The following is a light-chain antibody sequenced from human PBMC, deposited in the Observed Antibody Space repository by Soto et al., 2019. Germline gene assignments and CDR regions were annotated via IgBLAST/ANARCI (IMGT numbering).Light chain of an antibody. J-gene: IGKJ5*01. CDR1: QSVSSNN. CDR2: GAS. Sequence: EIVLTQSPGTLSLSPGETATLSCRASQSVSSNNLAWYLQKPGQTPRLLIYGASSRATGIPDRFSGSGCGTYFLLTISRLEPEDFAFYYWQQYNNSITFGQGTRLEIE. CDR3: QQYNNSIT. V-gene: IGKV3-20*01.